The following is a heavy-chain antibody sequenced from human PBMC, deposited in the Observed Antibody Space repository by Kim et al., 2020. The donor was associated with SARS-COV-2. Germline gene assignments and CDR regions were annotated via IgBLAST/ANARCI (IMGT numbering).Heavy chain of an antibody. D-gene: IGHD3-16*01. CDR2: T. CDR3: ARGFGTYFDS. J-gene: IGHJ4*02. V-gene: IGHV1-8*01. Sequence: TVYAQKVQGRGTMTRETSMGTAYMELSILRSDDTAVYYCARGFGTYFDSWGQGTLVTVSS.